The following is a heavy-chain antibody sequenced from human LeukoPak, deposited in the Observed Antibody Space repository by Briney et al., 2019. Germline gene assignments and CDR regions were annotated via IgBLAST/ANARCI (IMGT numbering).Heavy chain of an antibody. V-gene: IGHV3-48*03. Sequence: GGSLRLSCGASGFAFSSYEMNWVRQAPGKGLEWVSYISGSGTTIYYADSVKGRFTISTDNAKNSLYLQMNRLRAEDTAVYYCARRFDLWGRGTLVTVSS. CDR3: ARRFDL. CDR2: ISGSGTTI. J-gene: IGHJ2*01. CDR1: GFAFSSYE.